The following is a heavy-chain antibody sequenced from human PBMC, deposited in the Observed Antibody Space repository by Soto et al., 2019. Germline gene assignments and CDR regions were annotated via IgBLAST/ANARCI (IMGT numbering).Heavy chain of an antibody. CDR3: AKGYYFDY. V-gene: IGHV3-23*01. CDR1: GVTFTSYA. J-gene: IGHJ4*02. Sequence: PGGSLRLSCAASGVTFTSYAMTWVRQVPGEGLQWVSSISKSGDSTYYADSVKGRFTTSRDNSKNTLYLQMNSLRAEDTAIYYCAKGYYFDYSGQGTLVTVSS. CDR2: ISKSGDST.